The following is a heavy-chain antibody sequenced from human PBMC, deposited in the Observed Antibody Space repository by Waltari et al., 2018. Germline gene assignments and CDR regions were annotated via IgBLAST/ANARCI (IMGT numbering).Heavy chain of an antibody. CDR1: GASITTYY. CDR2: MYYTGTA. CDR3: ARDYPAAHVFDY. V-gene: IGHV4-59*01. Sequence: QVHLQESGPGLVKPSETLSLTCTVSGASITTYYYSWIRQSPGKGLQWIGSMYYTGTAYYNPSLKSRVTISLDTSKNQFSLSLTSVTTADTAVYYWARDYPAAHVFDYWGQGTVVAVSS. J-gene: IGHJ4*02. D-gene: IGHD2-15*01.